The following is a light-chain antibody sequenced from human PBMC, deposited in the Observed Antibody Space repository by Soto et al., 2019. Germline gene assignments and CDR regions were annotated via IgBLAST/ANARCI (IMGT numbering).Light chain of an antibody. V-gene: IGLV2-8*01. Sequence: QSALTQPPSASGSSGQSVTISCTGTSSDVGGYHDVSWYQQHPGKAPKLLIYAVNERPSGVPDRFSGSKSGNTASLTVSGLQAEDEADYYCTSYAGSNTVLFGGGTKVTVL. J-gene: IGLJ2*01. CDR1: SSDVGGYHD. CDR3: TSYAGSNTVL. CDR2: AVN.